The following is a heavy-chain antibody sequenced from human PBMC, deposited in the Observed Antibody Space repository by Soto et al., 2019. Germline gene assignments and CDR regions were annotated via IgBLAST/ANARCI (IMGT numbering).Heavy chain of an antibody. D-gene: IGHD6-19*01. CDR2: IKQDGSEK. Sequence: EVQLVESGGGLVQPGGSLRLSCAASGFTFSSYWMSWVRQAPGKGLEWVANIKQDGSEKYYVDSVKGRFTISRDNAKNSLYLKINSLSAEDTAVYYCARDEQTSGWFPRRLYYYYYGMDVWGQGTMVTVSS. CDR3: ARDEQTSGWFPRRLYYYYYGMDV. J-gene: IGHJ6*02. CDR1: GFTFSSYW. V-gene: IGHV3-7*03.